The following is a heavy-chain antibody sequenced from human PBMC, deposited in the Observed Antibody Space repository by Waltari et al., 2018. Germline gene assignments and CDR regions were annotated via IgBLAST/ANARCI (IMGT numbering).Heavy chain of an antibody. Sequence: EVQLVESGGGFVQPGGSLRLSCAASGITYSSYWLQWVRKVPGKGLVCVCRRKLEGVSTSYADTGKGRFTISRDNAKITLSWQMNSLRAEDTVVYYCARGSFLEWLGGMDVWGQGTTVSVS. CDR2: RKLEGVST. J-gene: IGHJ6*02. V-gene: IGHV3-74*03. CDR1: GITYSSYW. CDR3: ARGSFLEWLGGMDV. D-gene: IGHD3-3*02.